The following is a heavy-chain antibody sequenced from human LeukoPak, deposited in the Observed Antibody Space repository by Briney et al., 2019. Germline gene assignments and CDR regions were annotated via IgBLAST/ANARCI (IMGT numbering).Heavy chain of an antibody. CDR2: ISSSSSYI. CDR1: GFTFSSYS. J-gene: IGHJ4*02. Sequence: PGGSLRLSCAASGFTFSSYSMNWVRQAPGKGLEWVSSISSSSSYIYYADSVKGRFTISRDNAKNSLYLQMNSLRAEDTAVYYCARDRIWSGYCSGGSCYSENFDYWGQGTLVSVSS. CDR3: ARDRIWSGYCSGGSCYSENFDY. V-gene: IGHV3-21*01. D-gene: IGHD2-15*01.